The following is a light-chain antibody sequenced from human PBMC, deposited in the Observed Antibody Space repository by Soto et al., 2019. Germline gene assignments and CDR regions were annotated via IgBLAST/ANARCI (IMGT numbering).Light chain of an antibody. V-gene: IGLV2-14*03. CDR1: SSDVGYYNY. Sequence: QSVLTQPASVSGSPGQSITISCTGSSSDVGYYNYVSWYQQHTGEAPKLILFDVANRPSGVSDRFSGSTSGNTASLTISGLQAEDEADYYCSSYTTSSPWVFGGGTKLTVL. J-gene: IGLJ3*02. CDR3: SSYTTSSPWV. CDR2: DVA.